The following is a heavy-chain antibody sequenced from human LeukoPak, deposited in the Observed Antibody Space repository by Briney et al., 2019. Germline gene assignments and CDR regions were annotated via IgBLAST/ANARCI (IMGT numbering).Heavy chain of an antibody. Sequence: SGGSLRLSCAASGFTFSSYSMNWVRQAPGKGLEWVSAITGSGGTTFYADSVKGRFTISRDNSKNTVYLQMNSLRAEDTAIYYCAKTANFDYWGQGALVTVSS. D-gene: IGHD2-21*02. CDR3: AKTANFDY. CDR2: ITGSGGTT. J-gene: IGHJ4*02. V-gene: IGHV3-23*01. CDR1: GFTFSSYS.